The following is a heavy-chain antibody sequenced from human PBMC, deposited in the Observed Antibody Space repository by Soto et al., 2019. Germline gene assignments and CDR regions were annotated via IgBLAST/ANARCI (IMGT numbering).Heavy chain of an antibody. J-gene: IGHJ4*02. CDR2: IYYSGST. CDR3: SRVETTVTLFDY. CDR1: GGSVSSGSYY. D-gene: IGHD4-17*01. V-gene: IGHV4-61*01. Sequence: SSETLSLTCNVSGGSVSSGSYYWSWIRQPPGKGLEWIGYIYYSGSTNYNPSLKSRVTISVDTSKNQFSLKLSSVTAADTAVYYCSRVETTVTLFDYWGQGTLVTVSS.